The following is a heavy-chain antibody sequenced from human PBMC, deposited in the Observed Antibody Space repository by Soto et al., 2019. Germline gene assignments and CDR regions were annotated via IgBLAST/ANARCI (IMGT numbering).Heavy chain of an antibody. D-gene: IGHD6-19*01. Sequence: PSQTLSLTCAISGDSVSSNSAAWNWIRQSPSRGLEWLGRTYYRSKWYNDYAVSVKSRITINPDTSKNQFSLQLNSVTPEDTAVYYCARDTTPYSSGQDKGGHFDYWGQGTQVTVSS. CDR1: GDSVSSNSAA. CDR2: TYYRSKWYN. J-gene: IGHJ4*02. CDR3: ARDTTPYSSGQDKGGHFDY. V-gene: IGHV6-1*01.